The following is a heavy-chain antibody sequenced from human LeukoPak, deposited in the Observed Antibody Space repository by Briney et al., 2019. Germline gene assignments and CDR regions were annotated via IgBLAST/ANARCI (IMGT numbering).Heavy chain of an antibody. D-gene: IGHD5-18*01. CDR2: INSDGSIT. Sequence: GGSLRLSCAASGFTFTTYWMHWVRQAPGKGLVWVSHINSDGSITSYADSVKGRFTISRDNAKNTLYLQMNSLRAEDTAVYYCARDAVDTANAVWGQGATVTVSS. V-gene: IGHV3-74*01. CDR1: GFTFTTYW. J-gene: IGHJ6*02. CDR3: ARDAVDTANAV.